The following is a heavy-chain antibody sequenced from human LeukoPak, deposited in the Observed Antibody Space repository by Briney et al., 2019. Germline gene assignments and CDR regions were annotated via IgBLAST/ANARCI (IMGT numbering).Heavy chain of an antibody. J-gene: IGHJ5*02. V-gene: IGHV4-59*01. Sequence: PSETLSLTCTVSGGSISSYYWSWIRQPRGKALEWIGYIYYSGSTNYNPSLKSRVTISVDTSKNQFSLKLSSVTAADTAVYYCARSVAPYNWFDPWGQGTLVTVSS. CDR1: GGSISSYY. CDR2: IYYSGST. CDR3: ARSVAPYNWFDP.